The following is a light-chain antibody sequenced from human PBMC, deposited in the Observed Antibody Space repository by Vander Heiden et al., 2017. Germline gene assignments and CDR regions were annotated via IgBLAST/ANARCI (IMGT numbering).Light chain of an antibody. Sequence: SYVLTQPPSVSVAPGQTAMITCGGNNIVSKSVHWYQQKPGQAPLLVVYDESDRPSGIPERFSGSNSGNTATLTISRVEAGDEADYYCQVWDSSSDHVVFGGGTKLTVL. CDR1: NIVSKS. V-gene: IGLV3-21*02. J-gene: IGLJ2*01. CDR3: QVWDSSSDHVV. CDR2: DES.